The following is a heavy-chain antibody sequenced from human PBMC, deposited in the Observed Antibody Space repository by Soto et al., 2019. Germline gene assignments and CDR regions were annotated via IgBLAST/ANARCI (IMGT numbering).Heavy chain of an antibody. CDR2: ISYDGSNK. CDR3: AKDRVGYSSSWYLAEYFQH. J-gene: IGHJ1*01. Sequence: QVQLVESGGGVVQPGRSLRLSCAASGFTFSSYGMHWVRQAPGKGLEWVAVISYDGSNKYYADSVKGRFTISRDNSKNTLYLQMNSLRAEDTAVYYCAKDRVGYSSSWYLAEYFQHWGQGTLVTVSS. D-gene: IGHD6-13*01. CDR1: GFTFSSYG. V-gene: IGHV3-30*18.